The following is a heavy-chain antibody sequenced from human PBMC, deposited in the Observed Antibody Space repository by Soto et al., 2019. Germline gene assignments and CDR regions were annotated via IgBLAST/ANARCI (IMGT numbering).Heavy chain of an antibody. D-gene: IGHD3-10*01. CDR1: GGSISSYY. J-gene: IGHJ6*03. Sequence: SETLSLTCTVSGGSISSYYWSWIRQPPGKGLEWIGYIYYSGSTNYNPSLKSRVTISVDTSKNQFSLKLSSVTAADTAVYYCARGIGEWFGGPYYYYYYYMDVWGKGTTVTVSS. V-gene: IGHV4-59*08. CDR2: IYYSGST. CDR3: ARGIGEWFGGPYYYYYYYMDV.